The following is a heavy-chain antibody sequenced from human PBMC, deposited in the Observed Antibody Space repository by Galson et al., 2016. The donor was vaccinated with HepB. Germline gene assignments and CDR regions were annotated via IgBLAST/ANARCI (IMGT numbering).Heavy chain of an antibody. CDR2: ITWNSGII. D-gene: IGHD1-26*01. J-gene: IGHJ4*02. CDR3: AISTEVRGGSLRAG. CDR1: GFTFDDYA. Sequence: SLRLSCAASGFTFDDYAMHWVRQVPGKGLEWVSGITWNSGIIDYADSVKGRFTISRDNAKNSLYLQMNSLRSEDTALYYCAISTEVRGGSLRAGWGQGTLVTVSS. V-gene: IGHV3-9*01.